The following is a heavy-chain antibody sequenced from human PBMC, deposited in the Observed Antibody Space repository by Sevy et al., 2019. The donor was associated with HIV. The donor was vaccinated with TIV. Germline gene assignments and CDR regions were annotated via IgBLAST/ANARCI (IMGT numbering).Heavy chain of an antibody. Sequence: SETLSLTCTVSGGSVSSGSYYWSWIRQPPGKGLEWIGYIYYSGSTNYNPSLKSRVTISVDTSKNQFSLKLSSVTAAETAVYYCARRGYYDTSGWANNYYFDYWGQGTLVTVSS. CDR3: ARRGYYDTSGWANNYYFDY. CDR2: IYYSGST. J-gene: IGHJ4*02. CDR1: GGSVSSGSYY. V-gene: IGHV4-61*01. D-gene: IGHD3-22*01.